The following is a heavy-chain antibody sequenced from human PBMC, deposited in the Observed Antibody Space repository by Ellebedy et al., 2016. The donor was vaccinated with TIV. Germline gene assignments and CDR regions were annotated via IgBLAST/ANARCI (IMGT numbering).Heavy chain of an antibody. CDR1: GFISNSYW. CDR2: INYDGSRI. Sequence: GESLMISCAASGFISNSYWMSWVRQAPGKGLEWVANINYDGSRIYYVDSVKGRFTISRDNAKNSVYLRMNALRVGDTAVYHCVRDGAYGDYSPGYYGMDVWGQGTTVTVSS. J-gene: IGHJ6*02. V-gene: IGHV3-7*03. D-gene: IGHD3-22*01. CDR3: VRDGAYGDYSPGYYGMDV.